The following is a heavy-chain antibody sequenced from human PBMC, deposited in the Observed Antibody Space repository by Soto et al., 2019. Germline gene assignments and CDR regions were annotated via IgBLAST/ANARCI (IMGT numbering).Heavy chain of an antibody. D-gene: IGHD2-21*02. J-gene: IGHJ5*02. CDR2: IYYSGST. CDR3: ARGLPVVVTAIPKNWFDP. Sequence: SETLSLTCTVSGGSISSSSYYWGWIRQPPGKGLEWIGSIYYSGSTYYNPSLKSRVAISVDTSKNQFSLKLSSVTAADTAVYYCARGLPVVVTAIPKNWFDPWGQGTLVTVSS. CDR1: GGSISSSSYY. V-gene: IGHV4-39*07.